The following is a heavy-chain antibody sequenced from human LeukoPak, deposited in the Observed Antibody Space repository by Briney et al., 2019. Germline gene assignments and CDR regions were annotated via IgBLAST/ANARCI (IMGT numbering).Heavy chain of an antibody. V-gene: IGHV4-38-2*01. Sequence: PSETLSLTCAVSGYSISSAYYWGWIRQPPGKGLEWIGSIYHSGSTYNNPPLKSRVTISVDTSKNHFSLKLSSVTAADTAVYYCARHMFGDFDYWGQGTLVTVSS. D-gene: IGHD3-3*01. J-gene: IGHJ4*02. CDR3: ARHMFGDFDY. CDR2: IYHSGST. CDR1: GYSISSAYY.